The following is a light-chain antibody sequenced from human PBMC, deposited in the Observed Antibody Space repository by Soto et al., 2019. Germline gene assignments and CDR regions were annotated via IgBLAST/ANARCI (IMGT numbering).Light chain of an antibody. Sequence: DSQMTQSPSTLSGSVGDRVTMSCRASQTISSWLAWYQQKPGKAPKLLIYKASTLKSGVPSRFSGSGSGTEFTLTISSLQPDDFATYYCQQYGSYSRTFGQGTKVDIK. J-gene: IGKJ1*01. CDR2: KAS. CDR1: QTISSW. V-gene: IGKV1-5*03. CDR3: QQYGSYSRT.